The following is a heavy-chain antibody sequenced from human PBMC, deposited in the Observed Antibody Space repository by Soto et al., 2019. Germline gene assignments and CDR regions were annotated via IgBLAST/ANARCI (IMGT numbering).Heavy chain of an antibody. J-gene: IGHJ6*04. V-gene: IGHV1-3*01. CDR2: INAGNGNT. D-gene: IGHD2-15*01. CDR1: GYTFTNYA. CDR3: ARSPRSGGNYYYAIDI. Sequence: VASVKVSCKASGYTFTNYAMHWVRQAPGQRLEWMGWINAGNGNTIYSQKFQGRVTITRDTSANTAYMELSSLGSEDTTVYYCARSPRSGGNYYYAIDIWGKGTTVTRLL.